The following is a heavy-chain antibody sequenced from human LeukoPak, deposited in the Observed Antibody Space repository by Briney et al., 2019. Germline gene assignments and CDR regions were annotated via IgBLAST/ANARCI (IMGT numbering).Heavy chain of an antibody. CDR3: ARYDYGDCWFDP. CDR1: GGSFSGYY. CDR2: INHSGST. J-gene: IGHJ5*02. V-gene: IGHV4-34*01. D-gene: IGHD4-17*01. Sequence: PSETLSLTCAVYGGSFSGYYWSWIRQPPGKGLEWIGEINHSGSTNYNPSLKSRVTISVDTSKNQFSLTLSSVTAADTALYYCARYDYGDCWFDPWGQGTLVTVSS.